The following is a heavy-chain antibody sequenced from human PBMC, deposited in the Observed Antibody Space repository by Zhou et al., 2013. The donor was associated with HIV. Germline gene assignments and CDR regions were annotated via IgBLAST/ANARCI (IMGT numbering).Heavy chain of an antibody. CDR1: GYTFTSHY. V-gene: IGHV1-46*01. CDR3: ARQLNYYDSRGYYYSGHSWFDP. D-gene: IGHD3-22*01. J-gene: IGHJ5*02. CDR2: INPSGGST. Sequence: QVQLVQSGAEVKKPGASVKVSCKASGYTFTSHYMHWVRQAPGQGLEWMGIINPSGGSTTYAQKFQGRVTMTRDTSTTTVYMELSSLRSEDTAVYYCARQLNYYDSRGYYYSGHSWFDPWGQGTLVTVSS.